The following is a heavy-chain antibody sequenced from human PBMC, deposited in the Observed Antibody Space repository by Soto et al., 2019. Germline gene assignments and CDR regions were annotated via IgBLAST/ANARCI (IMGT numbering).Heavy chain of an antibody. V-gene: IGHV1-3*01. CDR3: ARDVRMEWLLDYFDY. CDR2: INAGNGNT. Sequence: GASVKVSCKASGYTFTSYAMHWVRQAPRQRLEWMGWINAGNGNTKYSQKFQGRVTITRDTSASTAYMELSSLRSEDTAVYYCARDVRMEWLLDYFDYWGQGTLVTVSS. D-gene: IGHD3-3*01. CDR1: GYTFTSYA. J-gene: IGHJ4*02.